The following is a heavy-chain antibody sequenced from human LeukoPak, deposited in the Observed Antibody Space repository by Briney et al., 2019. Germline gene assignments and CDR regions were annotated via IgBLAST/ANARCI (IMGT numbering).Heavy chain of an antibody. J-gene: IGHJ4*02. V-gene: IGHV3-48*01. CDR3: ARDPGYCSGGSCYYFDF. CDR1: GFIFSQYS. CDR2: IRYTSET. Sequence: GGSLRLSYAASGFIFSQYSMNWVRQAPGKGLEWVSHIRYTSETFYADSVKGRFTISRDNSKNTLYLQMNGLRAEDTAVFYCARDPGYCSGGSCYYFDFWGQGTLVTVSS. D-gene: IGHD2-15*01.